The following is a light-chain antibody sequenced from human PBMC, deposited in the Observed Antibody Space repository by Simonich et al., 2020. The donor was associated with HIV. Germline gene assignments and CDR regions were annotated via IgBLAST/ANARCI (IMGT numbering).Light chain of an antibody. Sequence: DIQMTQSQSSLSASVGDRVTITCRASQGISHSLSWYQQKPGKAPKLLLYSASSFQRGVPSRFSGSGSGTEFTLTISSLQPEDFATYYCQLLNTFPFTFGPGTKVDIK. V-gene: IGKV1-9*01. J-gene: IGKJ3*01. CDR1: QGISHS. CDR3: QLLNTFPFT. CDR2: SAS.